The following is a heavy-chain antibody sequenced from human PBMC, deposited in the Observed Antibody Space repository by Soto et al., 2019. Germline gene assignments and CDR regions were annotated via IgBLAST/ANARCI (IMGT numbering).Heavy chain of an antibody. D-gene: IGHD6-13*01. J-gene: IGHJ6*02. CDR3: ARDREQQLVDYYYGMDV. CDR1: GFTFSSYG. V-gene: IGHV3-33*01. Sequence: PGGSLRLSCAASGFTFSSYGMHWLRQAPGKGLEWVAVIWYDGSNKYYADSVKGRFTISRDNSKNTLYLQMNSLRAEDTAVYYCARDREQQLVDYYYGMDVWGQGTTVTVS. CDR2: IWYDGSNK.